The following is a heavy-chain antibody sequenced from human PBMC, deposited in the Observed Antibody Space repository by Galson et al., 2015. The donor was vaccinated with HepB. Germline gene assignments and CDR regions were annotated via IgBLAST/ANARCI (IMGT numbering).Heavy chain of an antibody. V-gene: IGHV3-7*01. J-gene: IGHJ4*02. CDR3: ARLAARQNYEY. Sequence: SGAEVKKPGESLKISCKGSGYSFTSYWIGWVRQAPGKGLEWVANIKQDESKKYYVDSVKGRFTISRDNAKSSLYLQMNSLRAEDTAVYYCARLAARQNYEYWGQGTLVTVSS. D-gene: IGHD6-6*01. CDR1: GYSFTSYW. CDR2: IKQDESKK.